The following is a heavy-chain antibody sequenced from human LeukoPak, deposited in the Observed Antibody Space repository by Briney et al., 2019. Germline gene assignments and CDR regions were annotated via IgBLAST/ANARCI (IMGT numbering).Heavy chain of an antibody. Sequence: RGSLRLSCAASGFTFSSYEMNWVRQAPGKGLEWVSYISSSGSTIYYADSVKGRFTISRDNAKNSLYLQMNSLRAEDTAVYYCARKSSSWIGMDVWGQGTTVTVS. CDR1: GFTFSSYE. J-gene: IGHJ6*02. CDR3: ARKSSSWIGMDV. D-gene: IGHD6-13*01. V-gene: IGHV3-48*03. CDR2: ISSSGSTI.